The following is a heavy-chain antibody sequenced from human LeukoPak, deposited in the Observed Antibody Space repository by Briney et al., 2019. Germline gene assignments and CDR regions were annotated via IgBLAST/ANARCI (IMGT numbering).Heavy chain of an antibody. CDR1: GFIFSDYY. J-gene: IGHJ4*02. CDR3: ARVSVGAPSYYFDY. CDR2: VTSSGGHM. D-gene: IGHD1-26*01. Sequence: GGSLRLSCAASGFIFSDYYMTWIRQAPGKGLEWVSYVTSSGGHMYYADSAKGRFTISRDNAKNSLYLQMNSLRAEDTAVYYCARVSVGAPSYYFDYWGQGTLVTVSS. V-gene: IGHV3-11*04.